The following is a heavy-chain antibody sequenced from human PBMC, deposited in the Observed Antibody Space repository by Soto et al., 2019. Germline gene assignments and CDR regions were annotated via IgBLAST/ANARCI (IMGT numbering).Heavy chain of an antibody. CDR3: ARRLVVVVAASYDAFDI. V-gene: IGHV4-39*01. J-gene: IGHJ3*02. CDR2: IYYSGST. Sequence: SETLSLTCTVSGGSISSSSYYWGWIRQPPGKGLEWIGSIYYSGSTYYNPSPKSRVTISVDTSKNQFSLKLSSVTAADTAVYYCARRLVVVVAASYDAFDIWGQGTMVTVSS. CDR1: GGSISSSSYY. D-gene: IGHD2-15*01.